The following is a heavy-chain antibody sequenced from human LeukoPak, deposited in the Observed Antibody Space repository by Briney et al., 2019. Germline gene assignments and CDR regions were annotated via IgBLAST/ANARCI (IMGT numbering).Heavy chain of an antibody. V-gene: IGHV1-18*01. CDR1: GYTFTSYG. CDR3: ARSIGYSSSWYRGDAFDI. D-gene: IGHD6-13*01. CDR2: ISAYNGNT. Sequence: GASVKVSCKASGYTFTSYGISWVRQAPGQGLEWMGWISAYNGNTNYAQKLQGRVTMTRNTSISTAYMELSSLRSEDTAVYYCARSIGYSSSWYRGDAFDIWGQGTMVTVSS. J-gene: IGHJ3*02.